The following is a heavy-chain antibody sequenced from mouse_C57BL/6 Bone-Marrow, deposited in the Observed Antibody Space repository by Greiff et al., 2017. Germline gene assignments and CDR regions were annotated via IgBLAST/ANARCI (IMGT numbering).Heavy chain of an antibody. CDR3: ARGYGNSFYYAMDY. CDR2: ISDGGSYT. Sequence: EVQLLESGGGLVKPGGSLKLSCAASGFTFSSYAMSWVRQTPEQRLEWVATISDGGSYTYYPANVQGRFTISRDNAKNTPYLQMSHLKSEDTAVDYGARGYGNSFYYAMDYWGQGTSVTVSS. J-gene: IGHJ4*01. CDR1: GFTFSSYA. D-gene: IGHD2-1*01. V-gene: IGHV5-4*01.